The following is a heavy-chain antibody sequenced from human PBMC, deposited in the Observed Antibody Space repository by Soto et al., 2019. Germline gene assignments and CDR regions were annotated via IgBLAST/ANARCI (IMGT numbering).Heavy chain of an antibody. D-gene: IGHD1-1*01. J-gene: IGHJ5*02. CDR3: ARDRTWYNWNDPPAA. CDR1: GFTFSSYS. V-gene: IGHV3-48*01. CDR2: ISSSSSTI. Sequence: HPGGSLRLSCAASGFTFSSYSMNWVRQAPGKGLEWVSYISSSSSTIYYADSVKGRFTISRDNAKNSLYLQMNSLRAEDTAVYYCARDRTWYNWNDPPAAWGQGTLVTVSS.